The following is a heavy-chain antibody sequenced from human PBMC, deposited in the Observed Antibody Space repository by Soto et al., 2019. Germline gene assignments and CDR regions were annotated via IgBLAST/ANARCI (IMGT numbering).Heavy chain of an antibody. V-gene: IGHV1-69*02. CDR1: GGTFSSYT. CDR2: IIPILGIA. D-gene: IGHD2-15*01. Sequence: SVKVSCKASGGTFSSYTISWVRQAPGQGLEWMGRIIPILGIANYAQKFQGRVTITADKSTSTAYMELSSLRSEDTAVYYCARASLEYCSGGSCLNFDYWGQGTLVTVSS. CDR3: ARASLEYCSGGSCLNFDY. J-gene: IGHJ4*02.